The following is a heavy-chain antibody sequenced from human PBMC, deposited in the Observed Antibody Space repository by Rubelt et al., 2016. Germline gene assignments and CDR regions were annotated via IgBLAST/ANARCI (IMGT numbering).Heavy chain of an antibody. D-gene: IGHD3-10*01. CDR3: TRDRGQLLIDY. Sequence: QVQLQESGPGQVKPSETLSLTCTVSGGSVSGYYWTWIRQSPGKGLEWIGYMYYSGSTNYVNPTLRSRVSMSVDTSNNQLSLAVRATTAADTAVYYCTRDRGQLLIDYWGQGTQVTVSS. CDR1: GGSVSGYY. V-gene: IGHV4-59*02. CDR2: MYYSGST. J-gene: IGHJ4*02.